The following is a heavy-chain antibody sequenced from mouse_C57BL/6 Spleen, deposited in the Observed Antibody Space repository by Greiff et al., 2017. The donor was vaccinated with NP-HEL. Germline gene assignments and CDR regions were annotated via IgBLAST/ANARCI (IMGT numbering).Heavy chain of an antibody. J-gene: IGHJ4*01. Sequence: QVQLKESGAELVKPGASVKLSCKASGYTFTEYTIHWVKQRSGQGLEWIGWFYPGSGSIKYNEKFKDKATLTADKSSSTVYMELSRLTSEDSAVYFCARHEVGRDGSPSMAMDYWGQGTSVTVSS. CDR1: GYTFTEYT. CDR2: FYPGSGSI. CDR3: ARHEVGRDGSPSMAMDY. D-gene: IGHD2-3*01. V-gene: IGHV1-62-2*01.